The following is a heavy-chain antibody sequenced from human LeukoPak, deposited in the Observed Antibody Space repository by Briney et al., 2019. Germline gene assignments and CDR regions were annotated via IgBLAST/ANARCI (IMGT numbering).Heavy chain of an antibody. CDR2: ISYDGSNK. Sequence: PGRSLRLSCAASGFTFSSYGMHWVRQAPGKGLEWVAVISYDGSNKYYADSVKGRFTISRDNSKNTLYLQMNSLRAEDTAVYYCAKESNYGSGSLDYWGQGTLVTVSS. CDR3: AKESNYGSGSLDY. J-gene: IGHJ4*02. V-gene: IGHV3-30*18. D-gene: IGHD3-10*01. CDR1: GFTFSSYG.